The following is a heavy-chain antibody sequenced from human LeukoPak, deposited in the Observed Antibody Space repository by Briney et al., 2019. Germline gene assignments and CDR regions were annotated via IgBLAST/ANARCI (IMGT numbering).Heavy chain of an antibody. CDR3: ARDHGSVANADY. CDR1: GYTFTGYY. D-gene: IGHD5-12*01. Sequence: ASVKVSCKASGYTFTGYYMHWVRQAPGQGLEWMGWINPNSGGTNYAQKFQGRVTMTRDTSTSTVYMELSSLRSEDTAVYYCARDHGSVANADYWGQGTLVTVSS. CDR2: INPNSGGT. V-gene: IGHV1-2*02. J-gene: IGHJ4*02.